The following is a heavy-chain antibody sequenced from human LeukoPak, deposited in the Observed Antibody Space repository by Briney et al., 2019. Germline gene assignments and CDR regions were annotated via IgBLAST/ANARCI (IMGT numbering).Heavy chain of an antibody. CDR1: EFTFSSYF. Sequence: MTGGSLRLSCAASEFTFSSYFMNWVRQTPGKGLEWVSSISSGSTYIYYADSVKGRFTISRDNAKNSLYLQMNSLRAEDTAVYYCARDSPAQWKRYSSGGKRWFDPWGQGTLVTVSS. CDR3: ARDSPAQWKRYSSGGKRWFDP. V-gene: IGHV3-21*04. CDR2: ISSGSTYI. D-gene: IGHD6-19*01. J-gene: IGHJ5*02.